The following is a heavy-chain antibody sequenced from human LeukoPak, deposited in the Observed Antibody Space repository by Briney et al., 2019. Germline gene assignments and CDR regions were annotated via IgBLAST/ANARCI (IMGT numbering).Heavy chain of an antibody. Sequence: GGSLRLSCAASGFTFSSYEMNWVRQAPGKGLEWVANIKQDGSEKYYVDSVKGRFTISRDNAKNSLYLQMNSLRAEDTAVYYCASGYYYDSSGFNDAFDIWGQGTMVTVSS. CDR3: ASGYYYDSSGFNDAFDI. J-gene: IGHJ3*02. CDR1: GFTFSSYE. D-gene: IGHD3-22*01. V-gene: IGHV3-7*01. CDR2: IKQDGSEK.